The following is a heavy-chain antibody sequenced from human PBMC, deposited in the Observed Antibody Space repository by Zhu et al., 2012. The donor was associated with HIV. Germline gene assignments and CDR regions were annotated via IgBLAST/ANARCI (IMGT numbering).Heavy chain of an antibody. D-gene: IGHD2-15*01. Sequence: EVQLLESGGGLEQPGGSLRLSCTASGFSFRNYAMSWVRQTPGKGLEWVAAISGSGDTTYYADSVKGRFSISRDNSKNKMYVQMDSLRAEDTAVYYCAKDLYCNSDTCYSRTFDNWGQGILVTVSS. CDR1: GFSFRNYA. V-gene: IGHV3-23*01. CDR3: AKDLYCNSDTCYSRTFDN. CDR2: ISGSGDTT. J-gene: IGHJ4*02.